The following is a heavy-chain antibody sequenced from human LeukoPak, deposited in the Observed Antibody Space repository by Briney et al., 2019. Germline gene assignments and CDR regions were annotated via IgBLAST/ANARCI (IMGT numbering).Heavy chain of an antibody. D-gene: IGHD4-23*01. CDR1: GFAFSTSW. Sequence: GGSLRLSCVASGFAFSTSWMFWVRQAPGEGLEWLANINEDGTDKVYVESVKGRFTISRDNAKNSLYLQMDTLRVEDSAIYYCGALYGGFDPWGQGTPVTVSS. CDR3: GALYGGFDP. CDR2: INEDGTDK. J-gene: IGHJ5*02. V-gene: IGHV3-7*01.